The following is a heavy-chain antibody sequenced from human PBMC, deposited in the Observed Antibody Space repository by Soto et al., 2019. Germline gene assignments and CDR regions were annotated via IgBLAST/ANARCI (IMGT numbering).Heavy chain of an antibody. V-gene: IGHV5-51*01. D-gene: IGHD5-18*01. CDR2: IYPGDSDT. Sequence: PGESLKISCKASGYSFTTYWVGWVRQMPGKGLEWMGIIYPGDSDTRYSPSFQGQVTISADKPISTAYLQWSSLKASDTAIYYCARRVYGYSYADWGQATLVTVSS. CDR1: GYSFTTYW. CDR3: ARRVYGYSYAD. J-gene: IGHJ4*02.